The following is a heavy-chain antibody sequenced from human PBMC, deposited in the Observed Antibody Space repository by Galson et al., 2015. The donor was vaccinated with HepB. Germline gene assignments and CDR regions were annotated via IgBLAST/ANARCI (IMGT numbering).Heavy chain of an antibody. CDR3: AKSYTAYSSSCPEY. V-gene: IGHV3-23*01. D-gene: IGHD6-13*01. Sequence: SLRLSCAASGFTFSSYAMSWVRQAPGKGLEWVSGISNTGGTTNYADSVKGRFTISRDNSKNTLYLQMNSLRAEDTAVYYCAKSYTAYSSSCPEYWGQGTLVTVSS. J-gene: IGHJ4*02. CDR2: ISNTGGTT. CDR1: GFTFSSYA.